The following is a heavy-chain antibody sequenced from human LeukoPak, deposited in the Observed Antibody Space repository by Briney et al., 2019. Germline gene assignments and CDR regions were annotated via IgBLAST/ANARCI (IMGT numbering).Heavy chain of an antibody. CDR1: GGTFSSYT. CDR3: AREFEVGYYGSGSYRYGMDV. D-gene: IGHD3-10*01. Sequence: SVKVSCKASGGTFSSYTTSWVRQAPGQGLEWMRRIIPILGIANYAQKFQGRVTITADKSTSTAYMELSSLRSEDTAVYYCAREFEVGYYGSGSYRYGMDVWGQGTTVTVSS. J-gene: IGHJ6*02. CDR2: IIPILGIA. V-gene: IGHV1-69*04.